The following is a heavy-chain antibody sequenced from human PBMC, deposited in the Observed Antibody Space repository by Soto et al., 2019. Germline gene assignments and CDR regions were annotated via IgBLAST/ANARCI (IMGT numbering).Heavy chain of an antibody. CDR1: GFTFSSYA. CDR2: ISGSGSNT. CDR3: AKIGLGRCSGGSCRELYFES. D-gene: IGHD2-15*01. J-gene: IGHJ4*02. Sequence: EVQLLDSGGGLVQPGGSLRLSCAASGFTFSSYAMSWVRQAPGKGLEWVSVISGSGSNTYYADSVKGRFAISRDNSKNTLNLQMNSLRAEDTGVYYCAKIGLGRCSGGSCRELYFESWGQGTLVTVSS. V-gene: IGHV3-23*01.